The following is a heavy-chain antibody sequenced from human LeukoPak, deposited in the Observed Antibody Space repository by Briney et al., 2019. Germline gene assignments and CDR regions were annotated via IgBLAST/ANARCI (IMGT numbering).Heavy chain of an antibody. CDR1: GFTFSSYA. D-gene: IGHD2-15*01. Sequence: PGGSLRLSCAASGFTFSSYAMSWVRQAPGKGLEWVSAISGSGGSTYYADSVKGRFTISRDNSKNTLYLQMNSLRAEDTAVYYCVVVTYRGYYGMDVWGQGTTVTVSS. V-gene: IGHV3-23*01. CDR3: VVVTYRGYYGMDV. CDR2: ISGSGGST. J-gene: IGHJ6*02.